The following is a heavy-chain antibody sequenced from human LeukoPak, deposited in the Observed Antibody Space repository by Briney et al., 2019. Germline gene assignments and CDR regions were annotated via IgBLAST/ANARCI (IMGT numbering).Heavy chain of an antibody. D-gene: IGHD3-22*01. Sequence: GGSLRLSCAASGFTFGSYAMSWVRQAPGTVLEWVSGISTSGGTTSYAESVKGRFTVSRDNPRNTLYMEMNSLRDEDTAVYYCAVMHRYYDGSGYWVQWGQGTLVTVSS. CDR2: ISTSGGTT. V-gene: IGHV3-23*01. J-gene: IGHJ4*02. CDR1: GFTFGSYA. CDR3: AVMHRYYDGSGYWVQ.